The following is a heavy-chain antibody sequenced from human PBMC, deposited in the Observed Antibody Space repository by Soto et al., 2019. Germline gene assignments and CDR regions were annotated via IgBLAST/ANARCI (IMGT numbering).Heavy chain of an antibody. CDR3: VRKLSGMRFDP. D-gene: IGHD1-26*01. J-gene: IGHJ5*02. Sequence: QITLKESGPPLVKPTQTLTLTCTFSGFSLSTSGVGVGWIRQPPGKALEWLALIYWDDDKRYSPSLKSRLTITKDTSKNQVVLTMTNMDPVDTATYYCVRKLSGMRFDPWGQGTLVTVSS. CDR1: GFSLSTSGVG. CDR2: IYWDDDK. V-gene: IGHV2-5*02.